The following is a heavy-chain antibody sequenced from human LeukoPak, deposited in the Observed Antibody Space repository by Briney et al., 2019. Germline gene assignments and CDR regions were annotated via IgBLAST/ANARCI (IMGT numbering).Heavy chain of an antibody. Sequence: SETLSLTCNVSGGSISDNDYSWDWIRQPPGKALEWMGCIHYSGTTYSNPSLKSRISISVDTSKSQFSLKLRSVTAADTAVYYCARRYYFVSGSYYPFDFWGQGTLVTVSS. J-gene: IGHJ4*02. CDR2: IHYSGTT. V-gene: IGHV4-39*01. CDR1: GGSISDNDYS. D-gene: IGHD3-10*01. CDR3: ARRYYFVSGSYYPFDF.